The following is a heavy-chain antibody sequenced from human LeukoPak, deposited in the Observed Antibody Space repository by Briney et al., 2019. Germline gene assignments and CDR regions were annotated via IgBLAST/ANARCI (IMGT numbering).Heavy chain of an antibody. J-gene: IGHJ2*01. Sequence: PSETLSLTCTVSGGSISSYYWSWIRQPPGKGLEWIGYIYTSGSTNYNPSPKSRVTISVDTSKNQFSLKLSSVTAADTAVYYCASRYCSSTSCGDYWYFDLWGRGTLVTVSS. CDR1: GGSISSYY. CDR3: ASRYCSSTSCGDYWYFDL. D-gene: IGHD2-2*01. CDR2: IYTSGST. V-gene: IGHV4-4*09.